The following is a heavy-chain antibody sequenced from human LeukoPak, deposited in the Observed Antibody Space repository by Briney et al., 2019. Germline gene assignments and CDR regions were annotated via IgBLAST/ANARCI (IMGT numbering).Heavy chain of an antibody. CDR1: GFTFSSYE. J-gene: IGHJ6*04. Sequence: GGSLRLSCAASGFTFSSYEMNWVRQAPGKGPEWVSYISSSGSTIYYADSVKGRFTISRDNAKNSLYLQMNSLRAEDTAVYYCAELGITMVGGVWGKGTTVTVSS. V-gene: IGHV3-48*03. D-gene: IGHD3-10*02. CDR3: AELGITMVGGV. CDR2: ISSSGSTI.